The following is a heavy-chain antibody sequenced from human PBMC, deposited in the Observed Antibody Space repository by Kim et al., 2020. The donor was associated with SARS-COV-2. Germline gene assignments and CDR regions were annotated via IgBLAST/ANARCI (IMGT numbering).Heavy chain of an antibody. Sequence: SETLSLTCTVSGGSISRYYWNWIRQPPGKGLEWIGYISYSGSTNYNPSLKSRVTISLDRSKNQVSLKLSSATAADTAGYYCARDYSDSSTFFEYYYGMDV. D-gene: IGHD2-2*01. J-gene: IGHJ6*01. V-gene: IGHV4-59*13. CDR3: ARDYSDSSTFFEYYYGMDV. CDR1: GGSISRYY. CDR2: ISYSGST.